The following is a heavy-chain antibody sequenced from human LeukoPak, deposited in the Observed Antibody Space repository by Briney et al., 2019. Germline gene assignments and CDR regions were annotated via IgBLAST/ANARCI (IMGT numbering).Heavy chain of an antibody. Sequence: PGRSLRLSCAASGFTFNDYAMSWARQAPGKGLEWVSAISGSASSTYHADSVKGRFTISRDNSKNTLYLQINSLRAEDTAVYYCAKSSPPPLRYWGQGTLVTVSS. J-gene: IGHJ4*02. CDR1: GFTFNDYA. CDR2: ISGSASST. V-gene: IGHV3-23*01. CDR3: AKSSPPPLRY.